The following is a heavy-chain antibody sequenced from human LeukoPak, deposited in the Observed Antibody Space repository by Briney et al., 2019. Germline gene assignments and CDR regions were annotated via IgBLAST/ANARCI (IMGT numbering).Heavy chain of an antibody. CDR3: ARGTMMVGP. D-gene: IGHD3-22*01. CDR2: INYSGTT. CDR1: GGSIGSYY. V-gene: IGHV4-59*01. Sequence: SETLSLTCTVSGGSIGSYYWSWIRQPPGKGLEWVGYINYSGTTNYNPSLKSRVSISVDTSKNQFSLKLSSVTAADTAVYYCARGTMMVGPWGQGTQVTVSS. J-gene: IGHJ5*02.